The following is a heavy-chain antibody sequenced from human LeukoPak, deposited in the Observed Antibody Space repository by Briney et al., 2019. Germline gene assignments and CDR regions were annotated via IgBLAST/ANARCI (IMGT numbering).Heavy chain of an antibody. V-gene: IGHV3-11*03. CDR3: ARKKDDYFDY. CDR2: ISGSSTYS. CDR1: GFTFSDHY. Sequence: PGGSLRLSCTVSGFTFSDHYMSWMRQAPGKGLEWVSYISGSSTYSAYADSVKGRFTISRDNAKNSLYLQMNSLRAEDTAVYYCARKKDDYFDYWGRGTLATVSS. J-gene: IGHJ4*02.